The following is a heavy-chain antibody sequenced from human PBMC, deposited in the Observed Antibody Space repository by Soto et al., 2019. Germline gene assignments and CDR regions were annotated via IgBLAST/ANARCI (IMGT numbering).Heavy chain of an antibody. V-gene: IGHV4-31*03. D-gene: IGHD3-22*01. CDR1: GGSISSGGYY. J-gene: IGHJ4*02. CDR2: IYYSGST. CDR3: ARYYYDSSGYYFRYFDY. Sequence: SETLSLTCTVSGGSISSGGYYWSWIRQHPGKGLEWIGYIYYSGSTYYNPSLKSRVTISVDTSKNQFSLKLSSVTAADTAVYYCARYYYDSSGYYFRYFDYWGQGTLVTVSS.